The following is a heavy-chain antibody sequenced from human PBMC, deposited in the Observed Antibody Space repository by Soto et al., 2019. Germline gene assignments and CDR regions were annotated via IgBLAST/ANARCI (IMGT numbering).Heavy chain of an antibody. V-gene: IGHV1-2*02. CDR2: INPNSGST. Sequence: ASVKVSCKASGYTFTGYYMHWVRQAPGQGLEWMGWINPNSGSTNYNPSLKSRVTISVDKSKNQFSLTLSPRTAADTAVYYFARAFPTLAAAGNFENWGQGTLVTVSS. CDR1: GYTFTGYY. D-gene: IGHD6-13*01. J-gene: IGHJ4*02. CDR3: ARAFPTLAAAGNFEN.